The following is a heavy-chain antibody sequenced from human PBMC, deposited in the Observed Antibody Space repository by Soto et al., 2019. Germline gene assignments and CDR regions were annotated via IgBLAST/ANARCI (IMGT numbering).Heavy chain of an antibody. CDR3: GRAGLRFWEWSAQFWDS. CDR2: ISYDGSNK. D-gene: IGHD3-3*01. V-gene: IGHV3-30-3*01. CDR1: GFTFSSYA. J-gene: IGHJ4*02. Sequence: QVQLVESGGGVVQPGRSLRLSCAASGFTFSSYAMHWVRQAPGKGLEWVAVISYDGSNKYYADSVKGRFTISRDNSKNTLYLQMNSLRGGDTAVYYCGRAGLRFWEWSAQFWDSWGQGTLVTVSS.